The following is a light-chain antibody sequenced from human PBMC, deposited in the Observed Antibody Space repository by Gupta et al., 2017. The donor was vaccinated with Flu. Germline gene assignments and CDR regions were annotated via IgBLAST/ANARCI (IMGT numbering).Light chain of an antibody. CDR3: QQRSNWL. CDR2: DAS. J-gene: IGKJ4*01. V-gene: IGKV3-11*01. Sequence: QSPATLSLSPGERATLSCRASQSVSSYLAWYQQKPGQAPRLLIYDASNRATGIPARFSGSGSGTDFTLTISSLEPEDFAVYYCQQRSNWLFGGGTKVEIK. CDR1: QSVSSY.